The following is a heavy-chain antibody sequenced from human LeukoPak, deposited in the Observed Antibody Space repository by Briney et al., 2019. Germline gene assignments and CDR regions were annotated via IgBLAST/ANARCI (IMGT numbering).Heavy chain of an antibody. V-gene: IGHV3-21*01. J-gene: IGHJ4*02. Sequence: TGGSLRLSCAASGFTFDDYAMHWVRQAPGKGLEWVSSISSSSSYIYYADSVKGRFTISRDNAKNSLYLQMNSLRAEDTAVYYCARESYYYYDSSGFHDYWGQGTLVTVSS. CDR1: GFTFDDYA. CDR2: ISSSSSYI. CDR3: ARESYYYYDSSGFHDY. D-gene: IGHD3-22*01.